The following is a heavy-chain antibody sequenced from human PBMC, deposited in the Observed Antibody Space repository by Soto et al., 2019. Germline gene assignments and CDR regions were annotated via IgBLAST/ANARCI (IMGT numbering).Heavy chain of an antibody. D-gene: IGHD6-19*01. J-gene: IGHJ5*02. CDR3: ARSSHKESWFDP. CDR1: GGSLNNFY. CDR2: IHASGNT. Sequence: SETLSRTCSVSGGSLNNFYLNWIRQTAGKGLEWIGRIHASGNTNYNPSLKSRATLSVDTSKNQFSLKVRSVTAADTAVYYCARSSHKESWFDPWGQGTLVTVYS. V-gene: IGHV4-4*07.